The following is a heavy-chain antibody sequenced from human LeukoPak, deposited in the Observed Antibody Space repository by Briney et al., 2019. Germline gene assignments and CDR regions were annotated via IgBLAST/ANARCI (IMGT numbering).Heavy chain of an antibody. CDR1: GYTFTSYG. CDR2: ISAYNGNT. D-gene: IGHD2-21*02. V-gene: IGHV1-18*01. J-gene: IGHJ2*01. Sequence: ASVKVSCKASGYTFTSYGISWVRQAPGQGLEWMGWISAYNGNTNYAQKLQGRVTMTTDPSTTTAYMELRSLRSEDTGVYYCARARWFVVVTAIVGNWYFDLWGRGTLVTVSA. CDR3: ARARWFVVVTAIVGNWYFDL.